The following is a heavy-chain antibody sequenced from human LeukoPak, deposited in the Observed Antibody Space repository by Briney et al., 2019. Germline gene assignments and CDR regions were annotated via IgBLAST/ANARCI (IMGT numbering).Heavy chain of an antibody. CDR1: GFTFSSYS. Sequence: GGSLRLSCAASGFTFSSYSMNWVRQAPGKGLEWVSSISSSSSYIYYADSVKGRFTISRDNAKNSLYLQMNSLRAEDTAVYYCARGPMTLTPFDCWGQGTLVTVSS. V-gene: IGHV3-21*01. CDR3: ARGPMTLTPFDC. D-gene: IGHD2-21*02. J-gene: IGHJ4*02. CDR2: ISSSSSYI.